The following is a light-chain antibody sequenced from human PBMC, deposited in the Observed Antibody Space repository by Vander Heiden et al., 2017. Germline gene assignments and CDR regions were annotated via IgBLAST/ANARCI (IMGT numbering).Light chain of an antibody. CDR1: PGISSW. CDR2: AAT. J-gene: IGKJ3*01. V-gene: IGKV1-12*01. CDR3: QQANSFPFT. Sequence: DIQMTQSPSSVSASVGDRVTITCRASPGISSWLVWYQQKPGKAPKLLIYAATSLQSGVPSRISVSGSGTDFTLTISSLQPKDFATYYCQQANSFPFTFGPGTKVVIK.